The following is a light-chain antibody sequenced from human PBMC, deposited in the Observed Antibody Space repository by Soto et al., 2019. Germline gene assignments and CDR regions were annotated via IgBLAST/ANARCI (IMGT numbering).Light chain of an antibody. CDR1: QSIGTS. CDR3: QQRTNWPDT. Sequence: EIVLTQSPATLSLSPGERATLSCRASQSIGTSLAWYQQKPGKAPRLLMYASYHKAPGPPARFRGSGSGTDFPLTISRLEPEDVAVYYCQQRTNWPDTFGQGTRLEIK. CDR2: ASY. J-gene: IGKJ5*01. V-gene: IGKV3-11*01.